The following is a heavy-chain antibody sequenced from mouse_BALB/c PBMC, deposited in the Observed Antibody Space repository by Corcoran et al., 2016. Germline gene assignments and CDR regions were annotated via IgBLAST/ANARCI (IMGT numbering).Heavy chain of an antibody. CDR2: IDPANGNT. J-gene: IGHJ1*01. V-gene: IGHV14-3*02. Sequence: EVQLQLSGAELVKPGASVKLSCTASGFNIKDTYMHWVKQRPEQGLEWIGRIDPANGNTKYDPKFQGKATITADTSSNTAYLQLSSLTSEDTAVYYCASMVTTYWYFDVWGAGTTVTVSS. CDR3: ASMVTTYWYFDV. CDR1: GFNIKDTY. D-gene: IGHD2-1*01.